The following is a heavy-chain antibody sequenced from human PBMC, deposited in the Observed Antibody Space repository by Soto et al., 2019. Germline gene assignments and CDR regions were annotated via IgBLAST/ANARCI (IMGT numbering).Heavy chain of an antibody. Sequence: QVQLQESGPGLVKPSETLSLTCTVSGGSISSYYWSWIRQPPGKGLEWIGYIYYSGSTNYNPSLKSRVTISVDTSKNQFSLKLSSVTAADTAVYYCARVGKYYYDSSGYYYAFFDYWGQGTLVTVSS. CDR1: GGSISSYY. J-gene: IGHJ4*02. CDR2: IYYSGST. D-gene: IGHD3-22*01. CDR3: ARVGKYYYDSSGYYYAFFDY. V-gene: IGHV4-59*01.